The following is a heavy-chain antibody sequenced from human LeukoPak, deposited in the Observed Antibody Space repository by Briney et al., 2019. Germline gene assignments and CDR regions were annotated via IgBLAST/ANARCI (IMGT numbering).Heavy chain of an antibody. CDR1: GGSFSGYY. D-gene: IGHD2-2*01. V-gene: IGHV4-34*01. CDR2: INHSGST. CDR3: ARGFRYCSSTSCGYYYYYMDV. Sequence: SETLSFTCAVYGGSFSGYYWSWIRQPPGKGLEWIGEINHSGSTNYNPSLKSRVTISVDTSKNQFSLKLSSVTAADTAVYYCARGFRYCSSTSCGYYYYYMDVWGKGTTVTVSS. J-gene: IGHJ6*03.